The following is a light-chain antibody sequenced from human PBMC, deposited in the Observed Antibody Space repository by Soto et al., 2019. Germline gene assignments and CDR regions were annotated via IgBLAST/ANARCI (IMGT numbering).Light chain of an antibody. V-gene: IGLV3-21*02. CDR3: QVCTSTAEFFV. Sequence: SYDLTQPPSVSVAPGQTAKITCGGDKIGSKIVHWYKQSPGQAPVAVCFDATDRPSGIPDRIAASMSGDTATLTISRVDAGDEADYYSQVCTSTAEFFVFGSGTKVTVL. CDR1: KIGSKI. J-gene: IGLJ1*01. CDR2: DAT.